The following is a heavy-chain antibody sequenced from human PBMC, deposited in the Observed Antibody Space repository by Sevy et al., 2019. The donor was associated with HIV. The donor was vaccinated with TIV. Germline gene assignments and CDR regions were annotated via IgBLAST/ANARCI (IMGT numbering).Heavy chain of an antibody. CDR2: ITRNSYEAYGGTT. D-gene: IGHD5-12*01. J-gene: IGHJ4*02. V-gene: IGHV3-49*03. Sequence: GGSLRLSCTTSGFTFDDYAMSWFRQAPGKGLEWVAFITRNSYEAYGGTTDYGASVKGRFMISRDDSKSNAYLQMNSLKIEDTAVYYCTRGLATADTPEYYFDYWGQGTLVTVSS. CDR3: TRGLATADTPEYYFDY. CDR1: GFTFDDYA.